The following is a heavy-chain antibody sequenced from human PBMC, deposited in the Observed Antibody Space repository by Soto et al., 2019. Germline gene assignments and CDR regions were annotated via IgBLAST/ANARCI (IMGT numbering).Heavy chain of an antibody. J-gene: IGHJ4*02. D-gene: IGHD1-26*01. CDR1: GYTFTSYY. V-gene: IGHV1-46*01. Sequence: PSVKVSCKASGYTFTSYYMHWVRQAPGQGLEWMGIINPSGGSTSYAQKFQGRVTMTRDTSTSTVYMELSSLRSEDTAVYYCARDLGATAVLDYWGQGTLVTVSS. CDR2: INPSGGST. CDR3: ARDLGATAVLDY.